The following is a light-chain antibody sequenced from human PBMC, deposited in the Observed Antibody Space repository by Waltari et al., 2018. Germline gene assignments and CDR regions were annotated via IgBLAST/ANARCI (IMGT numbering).Light chain of an antibody. CDR1: SFDIGAYNY. J-gene: IGLJ3*02. CDR2: DVT. V-gene: IGLV2-14*03. CDR3: SSYTNTKTFVL. Sequence: QSALTQPASVSGSPGQSITISCIGTSFDIGAYNYVSWYQQYPGRAPKLLIFDVTKRPSGVSDRCSASKSANTASLTISGLQAEDEADYYCSSYTNTKTFVLFGGGTKLTVL.